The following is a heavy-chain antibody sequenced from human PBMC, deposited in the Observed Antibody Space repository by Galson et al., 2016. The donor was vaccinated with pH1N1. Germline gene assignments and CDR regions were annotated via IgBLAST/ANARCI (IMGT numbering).Heavy chain of an antibody. Sequence: LSLTCSVSGASISGGLFYWSWIRQSAGKGLEWIGNIYYSGSTYYNPSLKSRVPISVDTSKKQFSLNLNSVTAADTAVYYCARARKITRQTFWATADALRGGSGRFDYWGQGTLVTVSS. D-gene: IGHD3-10*01. V-gene: IGHV4-61*10. CDR3: ARARKITRQTFWATADALRGGSGRFDY. CDR1: GASISGGLFY. J-gene: IGHJ4*02. CDR2: IYYSGST.